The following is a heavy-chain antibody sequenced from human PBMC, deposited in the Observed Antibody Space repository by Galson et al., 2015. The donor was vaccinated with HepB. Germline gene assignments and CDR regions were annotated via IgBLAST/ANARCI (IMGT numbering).Heavy chain of an antibody. V-gene: IGHV4-61*01. CDR2: IYHSGST. CDR1: GDSVTTGFYY. Sequence: SETLSLTCTVSGDSVTTGFYYWSWIRQPPGKGLKWIAYIYHSGSTNYNPSLKSRVTISIDTSKNQFSLRVTSVTAADTAVYFCARRLTTVTGMHVWGQGTTVTVSS. CDR3: ARRLTTVTGMHV. D-gene: IGHD3-22*01. J-gene: IGHJ6*02.